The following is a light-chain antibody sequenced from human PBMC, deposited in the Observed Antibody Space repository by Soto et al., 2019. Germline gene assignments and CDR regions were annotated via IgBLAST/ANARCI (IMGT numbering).Light chain of an antibody. J-gene: IGKJ1*01. CDR1: PNVGTYY. CDR3: QQYALSPWT. V-gene: IGKV3-20*01. CDR2: GSS. Sequence: EIVLTQSPGTLSLSPGERATLSCRASPNVGTYYLAWHQQKPGQAPRLLIYGSSVRATGVPDRFSGSGSGTDFTLTIGGLEPEDFAVYYCQQYALSPWTFGQGTKVDIK.